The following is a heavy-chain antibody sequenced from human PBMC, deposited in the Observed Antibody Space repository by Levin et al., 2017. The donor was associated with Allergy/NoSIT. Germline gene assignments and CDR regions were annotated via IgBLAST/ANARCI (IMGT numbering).Heavy chain of an antibody. CDR2: IRETGINT. Sequence: GGSLRLSCAASGFTFGSYGMTWVRQAPGKGLEWVAGIRETGINTYYPDSVKGRFTISRDNSKNTLYLQMNSLSAEDTAVYYCAKNGDYYYDMDVWGQGTTVTVSS. J-gene: IGHJ6*02. CDR3: AKNGDYYYDMDV. V-gene: IGHV3-23*01. CDR1: GFTFGSYG. D-gene: IGHD2-8*01.